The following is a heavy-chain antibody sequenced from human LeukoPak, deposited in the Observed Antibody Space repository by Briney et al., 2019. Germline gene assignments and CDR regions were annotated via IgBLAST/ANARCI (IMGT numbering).Heavy chain of an antibody. D-gene: IGHD4-17*01. J-gene: IGHJ3*02. CDR3: ARSGPVTHAAFDI. CDR1: GYRFTSYW. V-gene: IGHV5-51*01. CDR2: IYPGDSDT. Sequence: PGESLKISCKGSGYRFTSYWIAWVRQMPGKGLEWMGIIYPGDSDTRYSPSFQGQVTISGDKSISSAYLQWSSLKASDTAMYYGARSGPVTHAAFDIWGQGTMVTVSS.